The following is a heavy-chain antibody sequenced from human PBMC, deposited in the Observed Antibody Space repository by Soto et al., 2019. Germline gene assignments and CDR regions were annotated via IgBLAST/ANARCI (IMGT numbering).Heavy chain of an antibody. V-gene: IGHV4-39*01. Sequence: SETLSLTCTVSGGYISSSSYYWGWIRQPPGKGLEWIGSIYYSGSTYYNPSLKSRVTISVDTSKNQFSLKLSSVTAADTAVYYCARQIGYCSGGSCYSALNWFDPWGQGTLVTVSS. J-gene: IGHJ5*02. CDR3: ARQIGYCSGGSCYSALNWFDP. CDR2: IYYSGST. CDR1: GGYISSSSYY. D-gene: IGHD2-15*01.